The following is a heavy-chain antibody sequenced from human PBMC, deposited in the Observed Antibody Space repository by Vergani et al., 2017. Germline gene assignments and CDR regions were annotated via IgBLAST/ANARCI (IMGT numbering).Heavy chain of an antibody. J-gene: IGHJ4*02. CDR2: IKHSGST. V-gene: IGHV4-34*01. D-gene: IGHD4-17*01. CDR1: GGSFSGYY. Sequence: QVQLQQWGAGLLKPSETLSITCAVSGGSFSGYYWSWIRQPPGKGLEWIGEIKHSGSTNYNPSLKSRVTISLDTSKNQCSLKLSSVTAADTAGYYCARVRTGRVATVTTLDYWGQGTLVTVSS. CDR3: ARVRTGRVATVTTLDY.